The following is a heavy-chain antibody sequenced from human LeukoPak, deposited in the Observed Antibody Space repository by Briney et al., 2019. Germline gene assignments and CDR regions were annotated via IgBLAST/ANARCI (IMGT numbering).Heavy chain of an antibody. CDR2: ISSSSDTI. D-gene: IGHD2-15*01. V-gene: IGHV3-11*04. CDR1: GFTFSDYY. Sequence: KPGGSLRLSCAASGFTFSDYYMSWIRQAPGKGLEWVSYISSSSDTIYYADSVKGRFTISRDNAKNSLFLQMNSLRAEGTAVYYCVTVPTRTYSVYWGQGILVTVSS. CDR3: VTVPTRTYSVY. J-gene: IGHJ4*02.